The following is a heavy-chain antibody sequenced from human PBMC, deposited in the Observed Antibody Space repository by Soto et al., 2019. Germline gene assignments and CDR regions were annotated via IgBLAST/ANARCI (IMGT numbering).Heavy chain of an antibody. CDR1: GFTFSSYD. J-gene: IGHJ4*02. Sequence: GGSLRLSCAASGFTFSSYDIHWVRQAPGKGLDWVALISYDGNNKYYADSVKGRFTISRDNAKNSLYLQMNSLRAEDTAVYYCARDLLYYYDSSGYYGLFDYWGQGTLVTVSS. V-gene: IGHV3-30*03. CDR3: ARDLLYYYDSSGYYGLFDY. CDR2: ISYDGNNK. D-gene: IGHD3-22*01.